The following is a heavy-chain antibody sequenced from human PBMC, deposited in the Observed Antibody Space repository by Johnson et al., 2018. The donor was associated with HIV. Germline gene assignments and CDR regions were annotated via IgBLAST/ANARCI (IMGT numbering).Heavy chain of an antibody. J-gene: IGHJ3*02. CDR2: IYSGGST. CDR3: VKEASRGTVTQAPDAFDI. V-gene: IGHV3-66*01. Sequence: VQLVESGGTVVRPGGSLRLSCAASGFTVSSNYMSWVRQAPGKGLEWVSVIYSGGSTYYADSVKGRFTISRDNVKNSLYLQMNSMRVEDTAVDYGVKEASRGTVTQAPDAFDIWGQGTVVTVSS. CDR1: GFTVSSNY. D-gene: IGHD4-17*01.